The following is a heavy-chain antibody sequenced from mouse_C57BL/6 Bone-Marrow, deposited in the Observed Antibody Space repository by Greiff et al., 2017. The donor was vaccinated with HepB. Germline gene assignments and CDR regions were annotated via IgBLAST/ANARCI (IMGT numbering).Heavy chain of an antibody. Sequence: LQESGAELARPGASVKLSCKASGYTFTSYGISWVKQRTGQGLEWIGEIYPRSGNTYYNEKFKGKATLTADKSSSTAYMELRSLTSEDSAVYFCARSYYYGSSYAWFAYWGQGTLVTVSA. CDR3: ARSYYYGSSYAWFAY. D-gene: IGHD1-1*01. CDR2: IYPRSGNT. CDR1: GYTFTSYG. J-gene: IGHJ3*01. V-gene: IGHV1-81*01.